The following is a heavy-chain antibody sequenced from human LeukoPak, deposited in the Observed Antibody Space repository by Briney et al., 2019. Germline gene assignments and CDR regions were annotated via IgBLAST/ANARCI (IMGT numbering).Heavy chain of an antibody. CDR3: ARAKEYSGYKFDY. CDR1: GFTFSSYS. Sequence: PGGSLRLSCAASGFTFSSYSMNWVRQAPGKGLEWVSSISSSSSYIYYADSVKGRFTISRDNAKNSLYLQMNSLRAEDTAVYYCARAKEYSGYKFDYWGQGTLVTVSS. CDR2: ISSSSSYI. D-gene: IGHD5-12*01. J-gene: IGHJ4*02. V-gene: IGHV3-21*01.